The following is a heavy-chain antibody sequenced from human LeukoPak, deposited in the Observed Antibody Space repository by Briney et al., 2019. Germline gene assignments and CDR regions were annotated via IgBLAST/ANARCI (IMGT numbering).Heavy chain of an antibody. CDR1: GGTFSSHA. CDR3: AVRYCSSTSCYSNDAFDI. V-gene: IGHV1-69*06. D-gene: IGHD2-2*01. J-gene: IGHJ3*02. Sequence: GASVKVSCKASGGTFSSHAISWVRQAPGQGLEWMGGIIPIFGTANYAQKFQGRVTITADKSTSTAYMELSSLRSEDTAVYYCAVRYCSSTSCYSNDAFDIWGQGTMVTVSS. CDR2: IIPIFGTA.